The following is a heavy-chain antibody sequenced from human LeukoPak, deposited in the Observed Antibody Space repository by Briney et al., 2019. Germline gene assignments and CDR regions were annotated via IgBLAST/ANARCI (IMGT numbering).Heavy chain of an antibody. D-gene: IGHD7-27*01. Sequence: ASVKVSCKASGGTFSSYAISWVRQAPGQGLEWMGWISAHNGYTNYAQKFQGRVTMTTDTSTSTAYMELRSLRSDDTAVYYCTRAQLGGAGDYWGQGTLVTVSS. V-gene: IGHV1-18*01. J-gene: IGHJ4*02. CDR1: GGTFSSYA. CDR3: TRAQLGGAGDY. CDR2: ISAHNGYT.